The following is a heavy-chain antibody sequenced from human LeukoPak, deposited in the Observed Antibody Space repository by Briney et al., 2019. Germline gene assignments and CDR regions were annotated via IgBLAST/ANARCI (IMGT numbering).Heavy chain of an antibody. CDR2: IRSKADSYAT. CDR1: GFTFSGSA. Sequence: GGSLRLSCAASGFTFSGSAIYWVRQASGKGLEWVGRIRSKADSYATLYAASVTGRFTISRDDSKNTAYLQMSSLKTEDTAVYYCTAVLGTDAFDIWGQGTVVTVSS. D-gene: IGHD2-8*01. CDR3: TAVLGTDAFDI. V-gene: IGHV3-73*01. J-gene: IGHJ3*02.